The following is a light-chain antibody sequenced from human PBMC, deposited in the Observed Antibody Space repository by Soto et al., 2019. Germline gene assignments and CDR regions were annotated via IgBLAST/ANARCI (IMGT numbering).Light chain of an antibody. CDR1: QSVSSY. Sequence: EIVLTQSPATLSLSPGERATLSCRASQSVSSYLAWYQQKPGQAPRLLIYDASNRATGIPARFRGSGSGTDFTLTISSLEPEDFAVYYCQQRSNWPPITFGQGTRLETK. V-gene: IGKV3-11*01. J-gene: IGKJ5*01. CDR2: DAS. CDR3: QQRSNWPPIT.